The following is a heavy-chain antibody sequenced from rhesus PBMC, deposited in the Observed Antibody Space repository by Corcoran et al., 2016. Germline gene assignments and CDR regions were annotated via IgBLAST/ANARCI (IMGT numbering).Heavy chain of an antibody. D-gene: IGHD6-25*01. CDR2: IYGGMGST. J-gene: IGHJ4*01. Sequence: QVQLQESGPGLVKPSETLSLTCAVSGGSISSSNWWNWIRQSPGKGLGWIGYIYGGMGSTSYNPSLKSRGTISTDTSKNQCSLKLSSVTAADTAVYYCARLSGSSCFDYWGQGVLVTVSS. CDR3: ARLSGSSCFDY. V-gene: IGHV4S7*01. CDR1: GGSISSSNW.